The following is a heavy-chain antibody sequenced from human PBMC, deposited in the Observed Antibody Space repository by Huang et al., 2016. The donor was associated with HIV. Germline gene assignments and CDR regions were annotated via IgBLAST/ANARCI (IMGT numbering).Heavy chain of an antibody. J-gene: IGHJ6*02. CDR2: IRKDGSEK. CDR1: TVTFSAYW. D-gene: IGHD2-8*01. Sequence: LVESGGGLVRPGGSLRLSCAGSTVTFSAYWMTWVRQSAGQGREWVGSIRKDGSEKHYVDPVEGRFNISRDNGKKLLFLEMRSLGVDDTAVYFCATKADAMDVWGQGTTVIVSS. V-gene: IGHV3-7*01. CDR3: ATKADAMDV.